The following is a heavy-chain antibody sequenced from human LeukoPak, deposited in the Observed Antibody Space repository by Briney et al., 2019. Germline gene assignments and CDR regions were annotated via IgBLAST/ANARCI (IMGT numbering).Heavy chain of an antibody. Sequence: GGSLRLSCAASGFTFRSDWMSWVRQSPEKGLEWAANINPDGSATYYVDSVKGRFIISRDNTKNSLYLQMNSLRAEDTAVYYCAKDGTFYGSGSYEDYWGQGPLVTVSS. CDR1: GFTFRSDW. V-gene: IGHV3-7*01. D-gene: IGHD3-10*01. J-gene: IGHJ4*02. CDR3: AKDGTFYGSGSYEDY. CDR2: INPDGSAT.